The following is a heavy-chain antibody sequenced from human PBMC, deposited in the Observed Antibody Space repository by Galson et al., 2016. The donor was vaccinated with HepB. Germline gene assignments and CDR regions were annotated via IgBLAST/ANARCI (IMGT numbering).Heavy chain of an antibody. CDR3: ARPQIVATFTGFAY. J-gene: IGHJ4*02. D-gene: IGHD5-12*01. V-gene: IGHV1-69*13. CDR2: IIRMFGTV. Sequence: SVKVSCKASGGIFSSYAMSWVRQAPGHGLEWMGGIIRMFGTVNYARKFQGRVTISADDSASTVYMELSGLRSDDTAVYYCARPQIVATFTGFAYWGQGTRVTVSP. CDR1: GGIFSSYA.